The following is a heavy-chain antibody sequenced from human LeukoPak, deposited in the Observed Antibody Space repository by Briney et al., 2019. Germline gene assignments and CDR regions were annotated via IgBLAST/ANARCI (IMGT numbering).Heavy chain of an antibody. D-gene: IGHD2-21*02. V-gene: IGHV4-59*08. J-gene: IGHJ4*02. Sequence: SETLSLTCTVSGSSISNYYWSWIRQPPGKGLEWIGLIYYSGSTKYNPSLESRVTISVDTSKNQFSLNLNSVTAADTAVYYCARHLRGVMTCFDYWGQGALVTVSS. CDR1: GSSISNYY. CDR2: IYYSGST. CDR3: ARHLRGVMTCFDY.